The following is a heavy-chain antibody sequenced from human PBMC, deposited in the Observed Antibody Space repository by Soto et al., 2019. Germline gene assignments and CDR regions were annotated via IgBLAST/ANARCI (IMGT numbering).Heavy chain of an antibody. CDR1: GFTFSSYA. CDR2: ISGSGDST. Sequence: EVQLLESGGGLVQPGGSLRLSCAASGFTFSSYAMSWVRQAPGKGLEWVSAISGSGDSTYYADSVKGRFTISRDNSNNTLYLQRNGLSAEDTAVYYCAKGAKYYDLWSAYADYWGQGTLVTVSS. J-gene: IGHJ4*02. CDR3: AKGAKYYDLWSAYADY. D-gene: IGHD3-3*01. V-gene: IGHV3-23*01.